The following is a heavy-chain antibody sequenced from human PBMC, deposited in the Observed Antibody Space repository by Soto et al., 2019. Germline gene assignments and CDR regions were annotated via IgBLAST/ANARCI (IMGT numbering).Heavy chain of an antibody. J-gene: IGHJ5*02. CDR2: IWYDGSNK. CDR3: ARDRDIVVVPAASSPTPIFDP. CDR1: GFTFSSYG. Sequence: GGSLRLSCAASGFTFSSYGMHWVRQAPGKGLEWVAAIWYDGSNKYYADSVKGRFTISRDNSKNTLYLQMNSLRAEDTAVYYCARDRDIVVVPAASSPTPIFDPWGQGTLVTVSS. V-gene: IGHV3-33*01. D-gene: IGHD2-2*01.